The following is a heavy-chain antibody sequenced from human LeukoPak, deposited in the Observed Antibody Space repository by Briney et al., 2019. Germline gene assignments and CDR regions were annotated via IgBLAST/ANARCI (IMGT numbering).Heavy chain of an antibody. V-gene: IGHV3-23*01. Sequence: GGSLRLSCAASGFTFNNYAMSWVRQAPGKGLEWVSAISNSGGSTFYADSVKGRFTISRDNSNNTLYLQMNSLRAEDTAVYYCARARIAAPLLDYWGQGTLVTVSS. J-gene: IGHJ4*02. CDR3: ARARIAAPLLDY. CDR2: ISNSGGST. D-gene: IGHD6-13*01. CDR1: GFTFNNYA.